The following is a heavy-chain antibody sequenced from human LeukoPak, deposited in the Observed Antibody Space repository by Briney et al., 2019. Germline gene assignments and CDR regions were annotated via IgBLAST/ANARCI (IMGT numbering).Heavy chain of an antibody. CDR2: IDKKDNLYAT. CDR3: TRDRGTYNWFDP. Sequence: GGSLRLSCAASGFTFSGSAVHWVWQSSGKGLEWVGHIDKKDNLYATAYAESVKGRFTISRDDAKDTAFLHMDSLKTEDTALYYCTRDRGTYNWFDPWGQGTLVTVSS. CDR1: GFTFSGSA. V-gene: IGHV3-73*01. D-gene: IGHD2-15*01. J-gene: IGHJ5*02.